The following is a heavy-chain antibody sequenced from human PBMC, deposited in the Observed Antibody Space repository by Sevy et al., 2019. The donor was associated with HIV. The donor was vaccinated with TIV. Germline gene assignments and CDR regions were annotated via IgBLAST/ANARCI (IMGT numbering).Heavy chain of an antibody. CDR1: GFSFSGSA. V-gene: IGHV3-73*01. D-gene: IGHD2-2*01. Sequence: GGSLRLSCGASGFSFSGSAIHWVRQASGKGLEWLGRIKTKVNNYATTDGASVKGRLTISRDDSQSTAFLQMNSLKTEDTAVYYCARRGSSSGPLLDPWGQGTLVTVSS. CDR2: IKTKVNNYAT. CDR3: ARRGSSSGPLLDP. J-gene: IGHJ5*02.